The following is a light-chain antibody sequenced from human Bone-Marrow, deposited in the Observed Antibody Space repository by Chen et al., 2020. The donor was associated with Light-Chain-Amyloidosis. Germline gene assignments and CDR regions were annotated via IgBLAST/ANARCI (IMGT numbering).Light chain of an antibody. J-gene: IGKJ4*01. Sequence: DIVMTRSPLSLPVTPGEPASISCRSSQSLLHSTGYNFFNWYLQKPGQSPQLLIYLGSNRASGVPDRFSGSGSGTDFTLKISRVEAEDVGVYYCMQALQTPLTFGGGTRVEIK. CDR1: QSLLHSTGYNF. V-gene: IGKV2-28*01. CDR2: LGS. CDR3: MQALQTPLT.